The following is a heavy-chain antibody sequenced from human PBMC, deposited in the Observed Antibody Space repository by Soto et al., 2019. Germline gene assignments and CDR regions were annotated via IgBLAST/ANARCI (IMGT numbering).Heavy chain of an antibody. J-gene: IGHJ5*02. CDR3: TRRPGS. CDR2: IYSGGNT. V-gene: IGHV3-66*01. CDR1: GFTVSNNY. Sequence: EVQLVESGGGLVQPGESLRLSCAASGFTVSNNYMSWVRQAPGKGLEWVSFIYSGGNTYYADSVKGRFTISRDKSKNTLYLQMNNLRVEATAVYYCTRRPGSWGQGTLVTVSS. D-gene: IGHD7-27*01.